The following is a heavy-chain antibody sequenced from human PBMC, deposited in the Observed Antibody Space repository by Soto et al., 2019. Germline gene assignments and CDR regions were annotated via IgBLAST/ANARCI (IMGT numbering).Heavy chain of an antibody. CDR1: GGSISGYY. V-gene: IGHV4-59*01. Sequence: QVQLRESGPGLVRPSETLSLTCTVSGGSISGYYWSWIRQPPGKGLEWIGYIYNIGSATYNPSLRSRVTMSVDTSKNQVSLRLTSVTTADTAVYYCARDREVTTPYYYVMDVWGQGTTVAVSS. CDR2: IYNIGSA. D-gene: IGHD2-21*02. J-gene: IGHJ6*02. CDR3: ARDREVTTPYYYVMDV.